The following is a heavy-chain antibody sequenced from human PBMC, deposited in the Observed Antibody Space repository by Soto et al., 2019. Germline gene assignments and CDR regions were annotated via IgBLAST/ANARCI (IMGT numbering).Heavy chain of an antibody. CDR2: INPSGGST. D-gene: IGHD4-17*01. J-gene: IGHJ4*02. CDR1: GYTFTSYY. CDR3: AAEGTTVTTSNY. Sequence: GASVKVSCKASGYTFTSYYMHWVRQAPGQGLEWMGIINPSGGSTSYAQKFQGRVTMTRDTSTSTVYMELSSLRSEDTAVYYCAAEGTTVTTSNYWGQGTLVTVSS. V-gene: IGHV1-46*03.